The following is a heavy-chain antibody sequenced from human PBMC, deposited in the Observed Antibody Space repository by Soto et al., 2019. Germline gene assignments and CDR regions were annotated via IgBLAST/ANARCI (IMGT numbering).Heavy chain of an antibody. CDR3: ARDLWGSWTVDY. Sequence: QVQLVQSGAEVKEPGASLRVSCKASGYTFQNYHMHWVRQAHGQGLEWMGIIHPSGETTTYAQRFQGRLAMTRDTSMRTAYMELSSLTSEDTAVYYCARDLWGSWTVDYWGQGALVTVSS. CDR2: IHPSGETT. V-gene: IGHV1-46*02. CDR1: GYTFQNYH. D-gene: IGHD3-16*01. J-gene: IGHJ4*02.